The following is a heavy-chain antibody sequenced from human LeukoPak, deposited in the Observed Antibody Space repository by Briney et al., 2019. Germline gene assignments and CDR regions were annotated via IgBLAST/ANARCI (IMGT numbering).Heavy chain of an antibody. D-gene: IGHD5-12*01. CDR3: AREVVTEEIYSGYDAFDI. CDR1: GFTLSTSE. Sequence: GGSLRLSCAASGFTLSTSEMNWVRQAPGKGLEWVSHIRGDKSVLYADSLKGGFTISSDKATNSVYLEMNSLRAEDRAVYYCAREVVTEEIYSGYDAFDIWGQGTTVTVSS. CDR2: IRGDKSV. V-gene: IGHV3-48*03. J-gene: IGHJ3*02.